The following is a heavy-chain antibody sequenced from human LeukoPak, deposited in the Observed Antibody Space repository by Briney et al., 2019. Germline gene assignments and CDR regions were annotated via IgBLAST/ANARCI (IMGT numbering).Heavy chain of an antibody. D-gene: IGHD5-24*01. CDR2: IKQDGSEK. CDR3: TRDLGRWLQLSHYFDY. Sequence: HAGGSLRLSCAASGFTFSTYWMSWVRQAPGKGLEWVANIKQDGSEKYYVDSVKGRFTISRDNAKNSLYLQMNSLRAEDTAVYYCTRDLGRWLQLSHYFDYWGQGTLVTVSS. CDR1: GFTFSTYW. J-gene: IGHJ4*02. V-gene: IGHV3-7*01.